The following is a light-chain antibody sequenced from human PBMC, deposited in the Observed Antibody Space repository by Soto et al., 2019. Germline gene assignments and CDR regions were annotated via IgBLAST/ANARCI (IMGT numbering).Light chain of an antibody. CDR3: QSYDSSRSGNVV. J-gene: IGLJ2*01. CDR2: GNS. CDR1: SSNIGAGYD. V-gene: IGLV1-40*01. Sequence: QSVLTQPPSVSGAPGQRVTISCTGSSSNIGAGYDVHWYQQLPGTAPKLLIYGNSNRPSGVPDRFSGSKSGTSASLAITGLQAEDEADYYRQSYDSSRSGNVVFGGGTKLTVL.